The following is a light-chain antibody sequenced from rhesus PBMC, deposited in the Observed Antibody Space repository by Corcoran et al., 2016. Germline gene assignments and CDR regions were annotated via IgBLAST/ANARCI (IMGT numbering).Light chain of an antibody. CDR3: RHGYGITPT. Sequence: DIQMTQSPSSLSASVGDRVTITCQASQAISNNLAWYQQKPGKVPKLLIYKASTLQSGVPSRFSGSGSGTDFTLTISSLQPEDFATYYCRHGYGITPTFGQGTKVEIK. J-gene: IGKJ1*01. CDR1: QAISNN. V-gene: IGKV1-25*01. CDR2: KAS.